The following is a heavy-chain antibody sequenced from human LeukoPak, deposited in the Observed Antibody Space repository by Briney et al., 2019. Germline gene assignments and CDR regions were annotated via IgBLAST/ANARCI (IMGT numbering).Heavy chain of an antibody. D-gene: IGHD2-15*01. CDR3: ARGPVVVVAATVPLNWFDP. J-gene: IGHJ5*02. CDR2: INPSGGST. Sequence: GASVKVSCKASGYTFTSYYMHWVRQAPGQGLEWMGIINPSGGSTSYAQKFQGRVTMTRDMSTSTVYMELSSLRSEDTAVYYCARGPVVVVAATVPLNWFDPWGQGTLVTVSS. V-gene: IGHV1-46*01. CDR1: GYTFTSYY.